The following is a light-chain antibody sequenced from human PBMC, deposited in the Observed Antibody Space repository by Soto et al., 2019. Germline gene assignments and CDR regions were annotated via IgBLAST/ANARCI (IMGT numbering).Light chain of an antibody. CDR2: EVT. CDR1: SSDVGGYNY. Sequence: QSALTQPASVSGSPGQSITISCTGTSSDVGGYNYVSWYQQHPGKAPKLMIYEVTNRPSGVSNRFSGSTSGNTASLTISGLQAEDEADYYCSSYTSSSTLLYVFGTGTKLTVL. J-gene: IGLJ1*01. CDR3: SSYTSSSTLLYV. V-gene: IGLV2-14*01.